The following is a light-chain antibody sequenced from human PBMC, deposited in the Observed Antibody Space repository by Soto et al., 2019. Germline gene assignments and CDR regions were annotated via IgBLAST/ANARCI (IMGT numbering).Light chain of an antibody. CDR2: DAS. V-gene: IGKV3-15*01. CDR3: QQYNKWPLT. Sequence: EIVMTQSPATLSLSPGERATLSCRASQTIDNTLAWYQRKPGQAPRLLIYDASTRATGVPARFSGSGSGTDFTLTISSLQPEDFAVYYCQQYNKWPLTFGGGTKVDIK. J-gene: IGKJ4*01. CDR1: QTIDNT.